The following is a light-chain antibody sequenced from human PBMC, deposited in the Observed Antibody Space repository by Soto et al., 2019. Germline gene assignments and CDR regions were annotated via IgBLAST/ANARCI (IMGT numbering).Light chain of an antibody. V-gene: IGKV1-27*01. Sequence: DIQMTQSPSSLSASVGDRVTITCRASQGISNYLAWYQQKPGKVPKLLIYAASTLQSGVPSRFSGSGSGTDFTLRISSLQPEDVATYYCQKYNSAPRTFGQGTKVEIK. CDR1: QGISNY. CDR3: QKYNSAPRT. CDR2: AAS. J-gene: IGKJ1*01.